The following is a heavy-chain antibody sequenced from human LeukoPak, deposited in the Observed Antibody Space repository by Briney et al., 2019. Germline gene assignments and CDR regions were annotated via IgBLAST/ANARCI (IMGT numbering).Heavy chain of an antibody. D-gene: IGHD5-12*01. Sequence: PSETLSLTCTVSGGSISSYYWSWIRQPPGKGLEWIGYIYYSGSTNYNPSLKSRVTISVDTSKNQFSLKLSSVTAADTAVYYCARMDIVATTHFDYWGQGTLVTVSS. CDR3: ARMDIVATTHFDY. V-gene: IGHV4-59*08. J-gene: IGHJ4*02. CDR1: GGSISSYY. CDR2: IYYSGST.